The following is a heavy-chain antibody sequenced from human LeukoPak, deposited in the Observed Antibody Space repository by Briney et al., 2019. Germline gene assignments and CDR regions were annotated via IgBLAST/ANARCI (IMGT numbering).Heavy chain of an antibody. D-gene: IGHD6-19*01. CDR1: GFIFSSYG. Sequence: QPGGSLRLSCVASGFIFSSYGMHWVRQAPGKGLEWVAVISHDGSNEYYTDSVKGRFTISRDNAKNTLYLQMGSLRLEDTAVYYCANAELDGSGWQGTDFDYWGQGTLVTVSS. CDR2: ISHDGSNE. CDR3: ANAELDGSGWQGTDFDY. J-gene: IGHJ4*02. V-gene: IGHV3-30*18.